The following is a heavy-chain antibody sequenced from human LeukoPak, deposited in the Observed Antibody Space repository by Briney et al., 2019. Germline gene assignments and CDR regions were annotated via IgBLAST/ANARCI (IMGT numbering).Heavy chain of an antibody. CDR2: TRDKANSYTT. CDR1: GFTFSSYE. V-gene: IGHV3-72*01. CDR3: ARNEGYSSSWTPFDY. D-gene: IGHD6-13*01. Sequence: PGGSLRLSCAASGFTFSSYEMNWVRQAPGKGLEWVGRTRDKANSYTTEYAASVKGRFTISRDDSKNSVYLQMNSLKTEDTAMYYCARNEGYSSSWTPFDYWGQGTLVTVSS. J-gene: IGHJ4*02.